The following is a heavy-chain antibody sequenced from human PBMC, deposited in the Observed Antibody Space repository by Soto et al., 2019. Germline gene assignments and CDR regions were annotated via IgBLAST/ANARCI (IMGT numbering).Heavy chain of an antibody. CDR3: ARDGPTYYDFWSGYSPGWFDP. Sequence: SETLSLTCTVSGGSISSYYWSWIRQPPGKGLEWIGYIYYSGSTNYNPSLKSRVTISVDTSKNQFSLKLSSVTAADTAVYYCARDGPTYYDFWSGYSPGWFDPWGQGTLVTVSS. D-gene: IGHD3-3*01. V-gene: IGHV4-59*01. J-gene: IGHJ5*02. CDR2: IYYSGST. CDR1: GGSISSYY.